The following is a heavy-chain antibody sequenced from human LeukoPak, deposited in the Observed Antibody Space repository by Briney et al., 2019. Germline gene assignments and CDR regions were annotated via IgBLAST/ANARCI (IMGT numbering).Heavy chain of an antibody. V-gene: IGHV3-11*01. CDR3: ARIAGMVREAVVTGWYFDL. D-gene: IGHD3-10*01. CDR2: ISSSGTII. Sequence: GGSLRLSCAASGFTFSDYYMSWIRQAPGKGLEWISYISSSGTIIYYAGAMRGRFTISTDNAKSSVYLQMNSLRADDTAVYYCARIAGMVREAVVTGWYFDLWGRGTLVTVSS. J-gene: IGHJ2*01. CDR1: GFTFSDYY.